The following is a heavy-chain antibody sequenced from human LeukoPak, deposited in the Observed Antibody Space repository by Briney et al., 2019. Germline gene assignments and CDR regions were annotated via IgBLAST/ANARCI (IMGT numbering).Heavy chain of an antibody. J-gene: IGHJ4*02. CDR3: ARGINMMIVAPGY. D-gene: IGHD3-22*01. CDR2: VYSNNST. CDR1: GFTVSRNY. V-gene: IGHV3-53*01. Sequence: LGGSLRLSCAASGFTVSRNYMTWVRQAPGKGLEWVSVVYSNNSTYYADSVKGRFTISRDSSNNTLYLQMNSLRVQDTAIYYCARGINMMIVAPGYWGQGTLVTVSS.